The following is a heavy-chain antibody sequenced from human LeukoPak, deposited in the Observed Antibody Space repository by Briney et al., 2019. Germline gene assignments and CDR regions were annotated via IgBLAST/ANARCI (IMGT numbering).Heavy chain of an antibody. CDR3: ARTKGHIVVVTAWDY. J-gene: IGHJ4*02. D-gene: IGHD2-21*02. CDR2: ISAYNGNT. CDR1: GYTFTSYG. V-gene: IGHV1-18*01. Sequence: ASVKVSCKASGYTFTSYGIIWVRQAPGQGLEWMGWISAYNGNTNYAQKLQGRVTMTTDTSTSTAYMELRSLRSDDTAVYYCARTKGHIVVVTAWDYWGQGTLVTVSS.